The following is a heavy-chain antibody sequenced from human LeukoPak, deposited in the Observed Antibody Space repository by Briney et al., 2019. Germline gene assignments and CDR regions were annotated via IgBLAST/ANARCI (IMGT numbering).Heavy chain of an antibody. CDR3: ARDSPKQQLYY. CDR1: GFTLSGYW. CDR2: RKRNGSDI. D-gene: IGHD6-13*01. Sequence: GGSLRLSCAASGFTLSGYWMSWVRQAPGKGLEWVSYRKRNGSDIYYVDSVKGRFTISRDNAKNSLYLQMNSLRAEETAVNYCARDSPKQQLYYWGQGTLVTVSS. J-gene: IGHJ4*02. V-gene: IGHV3-7*03.